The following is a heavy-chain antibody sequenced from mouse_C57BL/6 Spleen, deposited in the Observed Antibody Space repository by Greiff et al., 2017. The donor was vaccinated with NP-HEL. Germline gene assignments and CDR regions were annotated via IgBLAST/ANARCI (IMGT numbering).Heavy chain of an antibody. D-gene: IGHD4-1*01. Sequence: EVKLMESGGGLVKPGGSLKLSCAASGFTFSSYAMSWVRQTPEKRLEWVATISDGGSYTYYPDNVKGRFTISRDNAKNNLYLQMSHLKSEDTAMYYCARGSLGHWFAYWGQGTLVTVSA. V-gene: IGHV5-4*03. CDR3: ARGSLGHWFAY. CDR2: ISDGGSYT. J-gene: IGHJ3*01. CDR1: GFTFSSYA.